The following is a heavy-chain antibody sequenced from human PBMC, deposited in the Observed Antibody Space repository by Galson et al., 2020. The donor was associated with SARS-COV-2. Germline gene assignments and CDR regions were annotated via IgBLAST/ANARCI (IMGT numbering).Heavy chain of an antibody. V-gene: IGHV3-33*01. CDR3: ARDHDYGDYDPLLSASIDAFDI. J-gene: IGHJ3*02. CDR1: GFTFSSYG. Sequence: GGSLRLSCAASGFTFSSYGMHWVRQAPGKGLEWVAVIWYDGSNKYYADSVKGRFTISRDNSKNTLYLQMNSLRAEDTAVYYCARDHDYGDYDPLLSASIDAFDIWGQGTMVTVSS. D-gene: IGHD4-17*01. CDR2: IWYDGSNK.